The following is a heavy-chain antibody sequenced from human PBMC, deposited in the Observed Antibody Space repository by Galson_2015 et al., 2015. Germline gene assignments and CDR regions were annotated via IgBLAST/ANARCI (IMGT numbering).Heavy chain of an antibody. CDR3: ARRIISEGTVSAGNWLDP. V-gene: IGHV4-59*01. D-gene: IGHD5/OR15-5a*01. CDR1: GGSITTYY. CDR2: IYYNGGT. J-gene: IGHJ5*02. Sequence: ETLSLTCTVSGGSITTYYWNWIRQPPGRGLEWIGYIYYNGGTHYNPSLNSRVTISLDTSKNQFSLKMISVTAADTAVYYCARRIISEGTVSAGNWLDPWGQGILVTVSS.